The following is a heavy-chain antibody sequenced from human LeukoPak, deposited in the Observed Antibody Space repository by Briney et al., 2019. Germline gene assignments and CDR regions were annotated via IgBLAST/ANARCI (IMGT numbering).Heavy chain of an antibody. Sequence: PSETLSLTCTVSGGSISGYYWGWIRQPPGKGLEWIGYIYYSGSTNYNPSLKSRVTISLDTSKNQFSLKLNSVTAADTAVYFCARAPGSYYDYWGQGTLVTVSP. CDR1: GGSISGYY. V-gene: IGHV4-59*01. D-gene: IGHD1-26*01. J-gene: IGHJ4*02. CDR2: IYYSGST. CDR3: ARAPGSYYDY.